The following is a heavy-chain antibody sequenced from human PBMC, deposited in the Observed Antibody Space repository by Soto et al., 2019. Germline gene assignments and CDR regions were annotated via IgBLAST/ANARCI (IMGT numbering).Heavy chain of an antibody. D-gene: IGHD2-2*02. Sequence: SETLSLTCNDSGGSISSGDYYWRWIRAPPGKGLEWIGYIYYSGSTYYNPSLKSRVTISVDTSKNQFSLKLSSVTAADTAVYYCAREISKDIVVVPAAIRWFDPWGQGTLVTVSS. CDR3: AREISKDIVVVPAAIRWFDP. CDR1: GGSISSGDYY. J-gene: IGHJ5*02. V-gene: IGHV4-30-4*01. CDR2: IYYSGST.